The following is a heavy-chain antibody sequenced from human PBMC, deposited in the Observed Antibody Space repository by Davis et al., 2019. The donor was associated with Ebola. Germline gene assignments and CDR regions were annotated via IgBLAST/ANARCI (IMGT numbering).Heavy chain of an antibody. D-gene: IGHD2-15*01. V-gene: IGHV4-31*03. CDR3: ARVGRIVVVVADPAEDNWFDP. CDR1: GGSISSGGYY. CDR2: IYYSGST. J-gene: IGHJ5*02. Sequence: PSETLSLTCTVSGGSISSGGYYWSWIRQHPGKGLEWIGYIYYSGSTYYNPSLKSRVTISVDTSKNQLSLKLSSVTAADTAVYYCARVGRIVVVVADPAEDNWFDPWGQGTLVTVSS.